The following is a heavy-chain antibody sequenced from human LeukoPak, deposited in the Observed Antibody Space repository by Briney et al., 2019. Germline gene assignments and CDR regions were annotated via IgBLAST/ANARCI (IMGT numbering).Heavy chain of an antibody. Sequence: SVKVSCKASGGTFSGYAISWVRQAPGQGLEWMGGIIPIFGTANYAQKSQGRVTITADKSTSTAYMELSSLRSEDTAVYYCARARGGYCSGGSCPTTVTSLDYWGQGTLVTVSS. CDR3: ARARGGYCSGGSCPTTVTSLDY. CDR2: IIPIFGTA. D-gene: IGHD2-15*01. CDR1: GGTFSGYA. J-gene: IGHJ4*02. V-gene: IGHV1-69*06.